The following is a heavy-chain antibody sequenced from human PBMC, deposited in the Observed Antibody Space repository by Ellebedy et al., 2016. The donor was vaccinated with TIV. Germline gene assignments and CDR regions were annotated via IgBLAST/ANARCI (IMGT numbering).Heavy chain of an antibody. D-gene: IGHD6-13*01. V-gene: IGHV5-51*01. J-gene: IGHJ4*02. CDR1: GYSFTSYW. Sequence: PGGSLRLSCTGSGYSFTSYWIGWVRQMPGKGLEWMGIIYPGDSDTKYSPSFQGQVTISADKSISTAYLQWSSLKASDTAMYYCARQGGSRWYGVDYWGQGTLVTVSS. CDR3: ARQGGSRWYGVDY. CDR2: IYPGDSDT.